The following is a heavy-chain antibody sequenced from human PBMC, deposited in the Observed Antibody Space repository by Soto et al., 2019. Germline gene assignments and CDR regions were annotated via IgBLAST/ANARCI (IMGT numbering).Heavy chain of an antibody. V-gene: IGHV4-30-2*01. CDR1: GASITYGAYS. D-gene: IGHD3-10*01. CDR2: INHLETT. CDR3: ARGGGFGSFDY. Sequence: QLQLHMSGSGLVKPSQTLSLTCTVSGASITYGAYSWSWIRQTPGKGLEWIGYINHLETTFYNPSFESRLTLSIDRTKNQCSLNLKSMSAADRAVYFCARGGGFGSFDYWGQGILVTVSS. J-gene: IGHJ4*02.